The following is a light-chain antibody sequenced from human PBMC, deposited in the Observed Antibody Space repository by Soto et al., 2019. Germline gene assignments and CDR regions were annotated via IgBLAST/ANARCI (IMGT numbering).Light chain of an antibody. V-gene: IGKV3-20*01. Sequence: EIVLTQSPGTLSLSPGERATLSCRARQSVSSSYLAWYQQKPGQAPRLLIYGASIRSAGIPDRFSGSGSGTDFTLTISRLEPEDFAVYYCQQYGSSPLTFGGGTKVEIK. CDR3: QQYGSSPLT. J-gene: IGKJ4*01. CDR2: GAS. CDR1: QSVSSSY.